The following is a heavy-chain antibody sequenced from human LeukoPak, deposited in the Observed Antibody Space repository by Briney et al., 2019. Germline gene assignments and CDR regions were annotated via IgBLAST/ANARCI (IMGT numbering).Heavy chain of an antibody. CDR3: ARDKIEGPTKLDY. V-gene: IGHV3-7*01. J-gene: IGHJ4*02. D-gene: IGHD1-1*01. CDR2: IKQDESEK. Sequence: LPGGSLRLSCAASGFTFSSYWMSWVRQAPGKGLEWVANIKQDESEKYYVDSLKGRFTISRDNAKNSLYLQMNSLRAEDTAVYCCARDKIEGPTKLDYWGQGILATVSS. CDR1: GFTFSSYW.